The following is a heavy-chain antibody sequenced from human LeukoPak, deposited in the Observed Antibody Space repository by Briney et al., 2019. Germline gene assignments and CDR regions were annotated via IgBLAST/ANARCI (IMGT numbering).Heavy chain of an antibody. CDR3: ARGPARTQPYYYDSSGYYGVSHFDY. Sequence: ASVKVSCKASGYTFTGYYMHWVRQAPGQGLEWMGWINPNSGGTNYAQKFQGRVTMTRDTSISTAYMELSRLRSDDTAVYYCARGPARTQPYYYDSSGYYGVSHFDYWGQGTLVTVSS. D-gene: IGHD3-22*01. V-gene: IGHV1-2*02. CDR2: INPNSGGT. J-gene: IGHJ4*02. CDR1: GYTFTGYY.